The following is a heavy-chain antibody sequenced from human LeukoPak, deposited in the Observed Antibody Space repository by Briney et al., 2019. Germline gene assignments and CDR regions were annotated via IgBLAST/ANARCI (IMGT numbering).Heavy chain of an antibody. Sequence: GGSLRLSCAASGFTFSSYGMHWGRQARGKGLEWGALIRYDGSNKYYADSVKGRFTISRDNSKNTLYLQMNSLRAEDTAVYYCAKDQANRPNYYYYYMDVWGKGTTVTISS. V-gene: IGHV3-30*02. J-gene: IGHJ6*03. CDR2: IRYDGSNK. D-gene: IGHD2/OR15-2a*01. CDR1: GFTFSSYG. CDR3: AKDQANRPNYYYYYMDV.